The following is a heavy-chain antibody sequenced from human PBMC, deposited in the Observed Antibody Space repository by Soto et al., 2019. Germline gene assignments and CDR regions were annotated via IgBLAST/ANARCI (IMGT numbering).Heavy chain of an antibody. CDR1: GGSINSSNVF. CDR3: ARTTGRHLDF. V-gene: IGHV4-39*01. Sequence: SETLSLTCTVSGGSINSSNVFWGWVPQPPGKGLEWIVNIDYSGTAYFNPSLGTRVTFPVDTSKNQFSLTLYSVTAADTAVYYCARTTGRHLDFWGQGILVTVSS. J-gene: IGHJ4*02. D-gene: IGHD4-4*01. CDR2: IDYSGTA.